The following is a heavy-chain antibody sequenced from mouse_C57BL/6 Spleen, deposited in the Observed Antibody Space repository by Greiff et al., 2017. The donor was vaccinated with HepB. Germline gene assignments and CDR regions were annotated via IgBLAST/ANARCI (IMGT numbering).Heavy chain of an antibody. Sequence: QVQLQQSGPELVKPGASVKISCKASGYAFSSSWMNWVKQRPGKGLEWIGRIYPGDGDTNYNGKFKGKATLTADKSSSTAYMQRSSLTSEDSAVYFCARRITTVVAYYFDYWGQGTTLTVSS. CDR2: IYPGDGDT. CDR3: ARRITTVVAYYFDY. V-gene: IGHV1-82*01. CDR1: GYAFSSSW. D-gene: IGHD1-1*01. J-gene: IGHJ2*01.